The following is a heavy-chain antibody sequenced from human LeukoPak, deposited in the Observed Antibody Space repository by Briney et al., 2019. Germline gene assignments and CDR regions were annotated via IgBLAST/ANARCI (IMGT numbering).Heavy chain of an antibody. D-gene: IGHD3-10*01. CDR2: ISYDGSNK. Sequence: PGGSLRLSCAASGFTFSSYGMHWVRQAPGKGLEWVAVISYDGSNKYYADSVKGRFTISRDNSKNTLYLQMNSLRAEDTAVYYCARPATGSNAFDIWGQGTMVTVSS. CDR1: GFTFSSYG. J-gene: IGHJ3*02. CDR3: ARPATGSNAFDI. V-gene: IGHV3-30*03.